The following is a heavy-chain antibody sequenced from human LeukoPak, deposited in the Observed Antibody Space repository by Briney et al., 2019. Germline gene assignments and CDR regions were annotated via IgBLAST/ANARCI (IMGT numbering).Heavy chain of an antibody. V-gene: IGHV3-30*18. Sequence: PGGSLRLSCAASGFTFSSYGMHWVRQAPGKGLEWVAVISYDGRNKYYADSVKGRFTISRDNSKNTLYLQMNSLRAEDTAVYYCAKDTGSYPSYYFDYWGQGTLVTVSS. CDR3: AKDTGSYPSYYFDY. J-gene: IGHJ4*02. CDR1: GFTFSSYG. CDR2: ISYDGRNK. D-gene: IGHD1-26*01.